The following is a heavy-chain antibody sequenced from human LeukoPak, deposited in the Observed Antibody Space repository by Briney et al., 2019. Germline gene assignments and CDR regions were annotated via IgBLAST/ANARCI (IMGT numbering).Heavy chain of an antibody. D-gene: IGHD6-19*01. CDR2: ISGSGYST. CDR3: ARVAVAGYYYYYYMDV. CDR1: GVIFSNYA. J-gene: IGHJ6*03. V-gene: IGHV3-23*01. Sequence: GGALRLSCTVSGVIFSNYAMSWVRQAPGKGLERVSAISGSGYSTWYADSVKGRFTISRDNSKNTLYLQMNSLRAEDTAVYYCARVAVAGYYYYYYMDVWGRGTTVTVSS.